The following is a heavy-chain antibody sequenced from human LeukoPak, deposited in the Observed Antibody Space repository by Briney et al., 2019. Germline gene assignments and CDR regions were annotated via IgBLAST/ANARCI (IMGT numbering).Heavy chain of an antibody. J-gene: IGHJ6*02. Sequence: GGSLRLSCAASGFTFNSFWMHWVRQAPGKGLEWVSSISGSSSYIYYADSVKGRFTISRDNAKKSLYLQISSLRAEDTAVYYCAFYYYYGMDVWGQGTTVTVSS. CDR2: ISGSSSYI. CDR1: GFTFNSFW. CDR3: AFYYYYGMDV. V-gene: IGHV3-21*01.